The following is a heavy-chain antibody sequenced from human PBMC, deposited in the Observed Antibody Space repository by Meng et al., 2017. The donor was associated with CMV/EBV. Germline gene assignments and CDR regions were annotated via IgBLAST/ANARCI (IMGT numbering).Heavy chain of an antibody. Sequence: SETLSLTCAVSGGSFSGYYWSWIRQPPGKGLEWIGYIYYSGSTNYNPSLKSRVTISVDTSKNQFSLKLSSVTAADTAVYYCARGVGREHRHDYYYYYGMDVWGQGTTVTVSS. CDR3: ARGVGREHRHDYYYYYGMDV. CDR1: GGSFSGYY. J-gene: IGHJ6*02. V-gene: IGHV4-59*01. D-gene: IGHD1-26*01. CDR2: IYYSGST.